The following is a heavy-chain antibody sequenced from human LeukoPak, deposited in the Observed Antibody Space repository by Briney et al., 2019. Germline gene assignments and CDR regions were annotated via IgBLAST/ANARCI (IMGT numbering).Heavy chain of an antibody. D-gene: IGHD1-7*01. J-gene: IGHJ2*01. CDR3: ARERYGTIYPRYFDL. V-gene: IGHV4-39*07. CDR2: IYYSGST. Sequence: PSETLSLTCTVSGGSISSSSYYWGWIRQPPGKGLEWIGSIYYSGSTYYNPSLKSRVTISVDTSKNQFSLKLSSVTAADTAVYYCARERYGTIYPRYFDLWGRGTLVTVSS. CDR1: GGSISSSSYY.